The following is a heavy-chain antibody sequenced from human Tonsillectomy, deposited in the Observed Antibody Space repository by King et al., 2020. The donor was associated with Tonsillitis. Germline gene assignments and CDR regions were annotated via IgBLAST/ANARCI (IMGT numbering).Heavy chain of an antibody. CDR2: VYYAGTT. CDR3: ARHSLSSWSHTSPLGGVFDH. Sequence: QLQLQESGPGLVKPSQTLSLTCTVSGGSISRSDFYWGWIRQPPGKGLEWVGNVYYAGTTYYNPSLKTRVTISVDTSKNPFSLRLSSVTAADTAVYYCARHSLSSWSHTSPLGGVFDHWGQETLLSVSS. V-gene: IGHV4-39*01. CDR1: GGSISRSDFY. D-gene: IGHD2-8*01. J-gene: IGHJ4*02.